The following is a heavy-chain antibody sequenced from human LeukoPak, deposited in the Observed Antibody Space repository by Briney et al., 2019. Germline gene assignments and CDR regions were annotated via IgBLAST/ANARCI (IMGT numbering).Heavy chain of an antibody. CDR3: ARQNNFDFWSGSFDY. V-gene: IGHV4-39*01. CDR1: GGSFSNYNYY. J-gene: IGHJ4*02. Sequence: PSETLSLTCTVSGGSFSNYNYYWGWIRQSPGKGLEWIGSIHYVGSTYYNPSLKSRVTISVDTSKNQFSLNLSSVTAADTAVYYCARQNNFDFWSGSFDYWGLGALVTVSS. D-gene: IGHD3-3*01. CDR2: IHYVGST.